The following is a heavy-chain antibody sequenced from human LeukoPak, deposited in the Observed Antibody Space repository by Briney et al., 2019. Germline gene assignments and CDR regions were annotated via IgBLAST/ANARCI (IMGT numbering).Heavy chain of an antibody. D-gene: IGHD6-19*01. CDR1: GFTFSSYA. CDR2: ISGSGGST. V-gene: IGHV3-23*01. Sequence: GGSLRLSCAASGFTFSSYAMSWARQAPGKGLEWVSAISGSGGSTYYADSVKGRFTISRDNSKNTLYLQMNSLRAEDTAVYYCAKDPGYSSGWYSRSAPFYYFDYWGQGTLVTVSS. CDR3: AKDPGYSSGWYSRSAPFYYFDY. J-gene: IGHJ4*02.